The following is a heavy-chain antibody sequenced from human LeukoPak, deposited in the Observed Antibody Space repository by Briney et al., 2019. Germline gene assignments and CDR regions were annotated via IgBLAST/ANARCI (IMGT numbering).Heavy chain of an antibody. CDR1: GYTFTNYA. V-gene: IGHV7-4-1*02. D-gene: IGHD1-1*01. Sequence: ASVKVSCKASGYTFTNYAMNWVRQAPGQGLEWMGWINTNTGNPTYAQGFTGRFVFSLDTSVTAYLQISSLKAEDTAVYYCARSTASDYWGQGTLVTVSS. CDR3: ARSTASDY. CDR2: INTNTGNP. J-gene: IGHJ4*02.